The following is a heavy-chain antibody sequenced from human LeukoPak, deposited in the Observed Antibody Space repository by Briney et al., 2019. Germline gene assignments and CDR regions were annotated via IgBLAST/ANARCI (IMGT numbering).Heavy chain of an antibody. CDR2: ISSSSSYI. CDR1: GFTXSSYX. Sequence: SGFTXSSYXXSXVRXAPGXXXEWXSSISSSSSYIYYADSVKGRFTISRDNAKNSLYLQMNSLRAEDTAVYYCARAHYYDTPGRGGWGQGTLVTVSS. V-gene: IGHV3-21*01. J-gene: IGHJ4*02. CDR3: ARAHYYDTPGRGG. D-gene: IGHD3-22*01.